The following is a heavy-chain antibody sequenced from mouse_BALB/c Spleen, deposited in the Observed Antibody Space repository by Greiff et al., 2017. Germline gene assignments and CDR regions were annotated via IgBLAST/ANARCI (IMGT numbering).Heavy chain of an antibody. CDR1: GYTFTNYW. J-gene: IGHJ2*01. CDR3: ATHYYGVYYFDY. Sequence: VQLQQSGAELVRPGTSVKISCKASGYTFTNYWLGWVKQRPGHGLEWIGDIYPGGGYTNYNEKFKGKATLTADTSSSTAYMQLSSLTSEDSAVYFCATHYYGVYYFDYWGQGTTLTVSS. CDR2: IYPGGGYT. D-gene: IGHD1-2*01. V-gene: IGHV1-63*02.